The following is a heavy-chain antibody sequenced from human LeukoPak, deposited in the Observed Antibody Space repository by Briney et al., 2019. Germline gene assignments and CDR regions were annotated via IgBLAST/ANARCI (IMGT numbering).Heavy chain of an antibody. J-gene: IGHJ4*02. D-gene: IGHD3-16*02. Sequence: PGGSLRLSXAASGFTFSNAWMSWVRQAPGKGVEWVGRIKSKTDGGTTDYAAPVKGRFTISRDDSKNTLYLQMNSLKTEDTAVYYCTTDLGWIEVAFGGVIVRGDYWGQGTLVTVSS. CDR2: IKSKTDGGTT. CDR1: GFTFSNAW. CDR3: TTDLGWIEVAFGGVIVRGDY. V-gene: IGHV3-15*01.